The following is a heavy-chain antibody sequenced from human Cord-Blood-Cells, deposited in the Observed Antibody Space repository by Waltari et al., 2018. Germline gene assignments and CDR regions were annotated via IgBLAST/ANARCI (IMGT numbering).Heavy chain of an antibody. CDR1: GYTLTDLS. V-gene: IGHV1-24*01. CDR3: ATSGIRFLEWLLYGAFDI. J-gene: IGHJ3*02. D-gene: IGHD3-3*01. CDR2: FDPEDGET. Sequence: QVQLVQSGAEVKKPGASVKVSCKVSGYTLTDLSLHWVPHAPGNGLGWMGGFDPEDGETIYAQKFQGRVTMTEDTSTDTAYMELSSLRSEDTAVYYCATSGIRFLEWLLYGAFDIWGQGTMVTVSS.